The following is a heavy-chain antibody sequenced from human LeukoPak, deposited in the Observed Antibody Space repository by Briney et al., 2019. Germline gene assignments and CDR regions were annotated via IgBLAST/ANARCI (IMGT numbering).Heavy chain of an antibody. V-gene: IGHV3-9*03. CDR3: AKDMGYSSTGAFDI. CDR1: GFTFDDYA. J-gene: IGHJ3*02. Sequence: SGRSLRLSCTASGFTFDDYAMHWVRQVPGKGLEWVSGISWNSGRTDYADSVKGRFTISRDNAKNSLYLQMNSVRAEDMALYYCAKDMGYSSTGAFDIWGQGTMDSVSS. D-gene: IGHD6-19*01. CDR2: ISWNSGRT.